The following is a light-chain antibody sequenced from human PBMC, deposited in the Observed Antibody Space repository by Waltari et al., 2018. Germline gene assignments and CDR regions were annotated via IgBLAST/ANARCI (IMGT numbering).Light chain of an antibody. V-gene: IGLV2-8*01. CDR3: CSYAGTNNLGV. CDR2: EVT. CDR1: SSDVGGSDH. J-gene: IGLJ3*02. Sequence: QSALTQPPSASGSPGQSVTISCTGTSSDVGGSDHVSWYQQHPGKAPKLMIYEVTKRPSGVPDRFSGSKSGNTASLTVSGLQAEDEADYYCCSYAGTNNLGVFGGGTKLTVL.